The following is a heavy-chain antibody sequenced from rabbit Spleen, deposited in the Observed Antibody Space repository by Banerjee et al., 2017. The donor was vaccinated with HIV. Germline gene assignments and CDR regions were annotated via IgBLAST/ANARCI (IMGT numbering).Heavy chain of an antibody. Sequence: QSLEESGGGLVKPGASLTLTCTASGFSFSSGYYMCWVRQASGKGLEWIACIYGGSSGSTYYASWAKGRFTISKTSSTTVTLQMTSLTAADTATYFCARADTTDYSNNLWGPGTLVTVS. J-gene: IGHJ4*01. CDR1: GFSFSSGYY. V-gene: IGHV1S40*01. D-gene: IGHD7-1*01. CDR2: IYGGSSGST. CDR3: ARADTTDYSNNL.